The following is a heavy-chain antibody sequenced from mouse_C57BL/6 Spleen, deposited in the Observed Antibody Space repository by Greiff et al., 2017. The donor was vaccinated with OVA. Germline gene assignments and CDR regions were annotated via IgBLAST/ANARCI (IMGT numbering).Heavy chain of an antibody. Sequence: EVQLVESGGGLVQPKGSLKLSCAASGFSFNTYAMTWVRQAPGKGLEWVACIRSKSNNYATYYAVSVKDRDTISRDDSESMLYLQMNNLKAEDTAMYDCSYFDVWGTGTTVTVSS. CDR3: SYFDV. V-gene: IGHV10-1*01. J-gene: IGHJ1*03. CDR2: IRSKSNNYAT. CDR1: GFSFNTYA.